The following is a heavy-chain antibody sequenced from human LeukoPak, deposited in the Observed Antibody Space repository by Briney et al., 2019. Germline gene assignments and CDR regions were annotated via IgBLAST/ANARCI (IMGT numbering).Heavy chain of an antibody. V-gene: IGHV3-9*01. CDR1: GFTFDDYA. Sequence: GKSLRLSCAASGFTFDDYAMHWVRQAPGKGLEWVSGISWNSGSIGYADSVKGRFTISRDNAKNSLYLQMNSLRAEDTALYYCAKALPSVYYYGMDVWGQGTTVTVSS. D-gene: IGHD6-19*01. J-gene: IGHJ6*02. CDR3: AKALPSVYYYGMDV. CDR2: ISWNSGSI.